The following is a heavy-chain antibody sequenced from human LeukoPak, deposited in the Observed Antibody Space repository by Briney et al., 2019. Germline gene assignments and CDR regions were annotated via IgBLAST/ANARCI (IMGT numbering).Heavy chain of an antibody. J-gene: IGHJ4*02. V-gene: IGHV4-39*07. CDR1: GGSISSSSYY. CDR2: IYYSGST. Sequence: SETLSLTCTVSGGSISSSSYYWGWSRQPPGKGLEWIGSIYYSGSTYYNPSLKSRVTISVDTSKNQFSLKLSSVTAADTAVYYCASLVRSMVPDYWGQGTLVTVSS. D-gene: IGHD3-10*01. CDR3: ASLVRSMVPDY.